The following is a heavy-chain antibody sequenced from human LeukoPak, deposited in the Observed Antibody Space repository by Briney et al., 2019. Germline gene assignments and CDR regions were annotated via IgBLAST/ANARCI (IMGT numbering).Heavy chain of an antibody. CDR2: ISSGSNTI. CDR3: ARRVGATYYFDW. CDR1: EFTFSTYS. V-gene: IGHV3-48*01. Sequence: GGSLRLSCVASEFTFSTYSMNWVRQAPGKGLEWISYISSGSNTICYADSVKGRFTISRDNAKNSLYLQMNSLRAEDMAVYYCARRVGATYYFDWWGQGTLVTVSS. J-gene: IGHJ4*02. D-gene: IGHD1-26*01.